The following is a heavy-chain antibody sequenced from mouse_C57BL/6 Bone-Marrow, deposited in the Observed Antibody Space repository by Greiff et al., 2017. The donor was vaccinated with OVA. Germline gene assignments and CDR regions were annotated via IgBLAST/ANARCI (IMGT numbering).Heavy chain of an antibody. J-gene: IGHJ4*01. CDR2: IYPGGGYT. Sequence: VKLQQSGAELVRPGTSVKMSCKASGYTFTNYWIGWAKQRPGHGLEWIGDIYPGGGYTNYNEKFKGKATLTADKSSSTAYMQFSSLTSEDSAIYYCARRGTFYAMDYWGQGTSVTVSS. D-gene: IGHD5-1*01. CDR1: GYTFTNYW. CDR3: ARRGTFYAMDY. V-gene: IGHV1-63*01.